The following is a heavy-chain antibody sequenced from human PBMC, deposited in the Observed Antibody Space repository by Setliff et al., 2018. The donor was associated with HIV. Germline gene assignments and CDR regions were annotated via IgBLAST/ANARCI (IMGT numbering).Heavy chain of an antibody. CDR3: ARPSLGIGGGSIFDF. D-gene: IGHD3-3*01. J-gene: IGHJ4*02. CDR1: GASFSRGSYY. V-gene: IGHV4-39*01. CDR2: IHYSGSI. Sequence: SETLSLTCTVSGASFSRGSYYWGWVRQSPGKGLEWIGNIHYSGSIYYNPSLKSRVTISVDASKNQFALRLSSVTAADTAVYHCARPSLGIGGGSIFDFWGQGILVTVSS.